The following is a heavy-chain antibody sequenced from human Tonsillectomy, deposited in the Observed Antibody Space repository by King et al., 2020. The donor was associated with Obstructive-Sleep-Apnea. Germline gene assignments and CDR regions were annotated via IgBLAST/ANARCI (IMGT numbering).Heavy chain of an antibody. J-gene: IGHJ6*01. Sequence: VQLVESGGGVVQPGRSLRLSCAASAFTFSNYGMHWVRQAPGKGLEWVAVISSDGSNKYYADSVQGRFTISRDNSKNPLYLQMNSLRAEDTAVYYCAKDLLSWLPYYYYGMDVWGQGTTVTVSS. V-gene: IGHV3-30*18. CDR1: AFTFSNYG. CDR2: ISSDGSNK. D-gene: IGHD2-15*01. CDR3: AKDLLSWLPYYYYGMDV.